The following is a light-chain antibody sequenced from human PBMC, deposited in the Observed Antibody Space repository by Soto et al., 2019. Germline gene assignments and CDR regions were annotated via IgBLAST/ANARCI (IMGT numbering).Light chain of an antibody. CDR3: MCYAGGNNWV. Sequence: QSALTQPASVSGSPGQSITISCTGTSSDVGSHNFVSWYQQRPGKAPKLMIYDVTKRPSGVPDRFSGSKSANTASLTVSGLQAEDEADYYCMCYAGGNNWVFGGGTKLTVL. CDR2: DVT. V-gene: IGLV2-8*01. J-gene: IGLJ3*02. CDR1: SSDVGSHNF.